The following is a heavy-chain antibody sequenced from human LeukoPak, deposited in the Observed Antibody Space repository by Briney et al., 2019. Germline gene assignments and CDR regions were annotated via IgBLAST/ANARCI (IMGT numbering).Heavy chain of an antibody. J-gene: IGHJ4*02. V-gene: IGHV1-69*13. CDR2: IIPIFDTA. CDR1: GYTFTSYA. CDR3: TRGDSSGYDTFDY. D-gene: IGHD3-22*01. Sequence: ASVKVSCKASGYTFTSYAMHWVRQAPGQRLEWMGGIIPIFDTANYVQKFQGRVTFTADESTSTVYLEMNSLRSEDTAVYYCTRGDSSGYDTFDYWGQGTQVTVSS.